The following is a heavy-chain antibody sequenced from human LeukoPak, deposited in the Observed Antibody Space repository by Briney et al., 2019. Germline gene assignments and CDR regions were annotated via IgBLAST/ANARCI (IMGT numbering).Heavy chain of an antibody. Sequence: GGSLRLSCTASGFTFSSYSMNWVRQAPGKGLEWVSHISSSSRTIYYADSVKGRLTISRDNAENSLYLQMNSLRAEDTAVYYCARGYSSSPAANYYYYCYMDVWGKGTTVTVSS. CDR1: GFTFSSYS. D-gene: IGHD6-6*01. J-gene: IGHJ6*03. CDR2: ISSSSRTI. CDR3: ARGYSSSPAANYYYYCYMDV. V-gene: IGHV3-48*04.